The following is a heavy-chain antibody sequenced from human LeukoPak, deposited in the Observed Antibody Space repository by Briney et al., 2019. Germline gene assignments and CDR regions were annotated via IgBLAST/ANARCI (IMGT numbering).Heavy chain of an antibody. CDR1: GFTFSSYW. Sequence: GGSLRLSCAASGFTFSSYWMHWVRQAPGKGLEWVATIKPDGSEKYYVDSVKGRFTISRDNAKNSLYLQMNSLRAEDTAVYYCARPPPQYSSSWYYFDYWGQGTLVTVSS. CDR2: IKPDGSEK. CDR3: ARPPPQYSSSWYYFDY. J-gene: IGHJ4*02. D-gene: IGHD6-13*01. V-gene: IGHV3-7*03.